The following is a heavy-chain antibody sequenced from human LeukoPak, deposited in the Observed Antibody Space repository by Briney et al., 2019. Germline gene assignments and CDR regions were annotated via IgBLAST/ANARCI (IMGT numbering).Heavy chain of an antibody. D-gene: IGHD6-6*01. CDR3: ASRGDSSSSFDY. CDR2: IYYSGST. V-gene: IGHV4-59*08. J-gene: IGHJ4*02. CDR1: GGSISSYY. Sequence: SETLSLTCTVSGGSISSYYWSWIRQPPGKGLEWIGYIYYSGSTNYNPSLKSRVTISVDTSKNQFSLKLSSVTAADTAVYYCASRGDSSSSFDYWGQGTLVTVSS.